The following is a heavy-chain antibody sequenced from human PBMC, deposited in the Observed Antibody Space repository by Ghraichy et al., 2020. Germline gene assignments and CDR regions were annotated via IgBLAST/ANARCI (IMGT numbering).Heavy chain of an antibody. D-gene: IGHD2-15*01. Sequence: GGSLRLSCAASGFTFSSYRMNWVRQAPGKGLEWVSFISSSSSYIYYADSVKGRFTISRDNAKNSLYLQMNSLRVEDTAVYYCARDPGYCSGGRCYGDAFDIWGKGTMVTVSS. J-gene: IGHJ3*02. CDR3: ARDPGYCSGGRCYGDAFDI. CDR1: GFTFSSYR. CDR2: ISSSSSYI. V-gene: IGHV3-21*01.